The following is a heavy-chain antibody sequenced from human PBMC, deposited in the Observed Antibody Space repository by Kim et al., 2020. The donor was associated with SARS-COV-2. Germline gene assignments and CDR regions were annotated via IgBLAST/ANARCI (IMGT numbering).Heavy chain of an antibody. CDR3: ARGPPLYCSGGSCSPNWFDP. J-gene: IGHJ5*02. D-gene: IGHD2-15*01. CDR2: MNPNSGNT. V-gene: IGHV1-8*01. CDR1: GYTFTSYD. Sequence: ASVKVSCKASGYTFTSYDINWVRQATGQGLEWMGWMNPNSGNTGYAQKFQGRVTMTRNTSISTAYMELSSLRSEDTAVYYCARGPPLYCSGGSCSPNWFDPWGQGTLVTVSS.